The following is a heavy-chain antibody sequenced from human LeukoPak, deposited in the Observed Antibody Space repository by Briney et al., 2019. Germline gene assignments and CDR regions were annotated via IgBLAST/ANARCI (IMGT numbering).Heavy chain of an antibody. D-gene: IGHD2-15*01. V-gene: IGHV3-48*02. CDR3: ARRVVGAMPFDY. Sequence: GGSLRLSCAASGFTFSDYNMNWVRQAPGKGLEWVSYTDTSSNTIYYADSVKGRFTISRDNAKNSLYLQMNSLRDEDTAVYYCARRVVGAMPFDYWGQGTLVTVSS. CDR1: GFTFSDYN. CDR2: TDTSSNTI. J-gene: IGHJ4*02.